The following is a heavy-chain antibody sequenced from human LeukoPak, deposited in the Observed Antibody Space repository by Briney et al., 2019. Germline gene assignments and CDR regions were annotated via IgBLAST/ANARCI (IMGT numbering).Heavy chain of an antibody. CDR2: IYSGGST. CDR1: GFTVSSNY. D-gene: IGHD3-22*01. CDR3: AGFGYAIKYYYDSSGYDAFDI. Sequence: PGGSLRLSCAASGFTVSSNYMSWVRQAPGKGLEWVSVIYSGGSTYYADSVKGRFTISRHNSKNTLYHQMNSLRAEDTAVYYCAGFGYAIKYYYDSSGYDAFDIWGQGTMVTVSS. J-gene: IGHJ3*02. V-gene: IGHV3-53*04.